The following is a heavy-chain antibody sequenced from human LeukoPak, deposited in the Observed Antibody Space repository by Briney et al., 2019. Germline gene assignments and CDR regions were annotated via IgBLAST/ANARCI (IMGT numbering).Heavy chain of an antibody. CDR2: MSPNSGNT. Sequence: EASVTVSCTASGYTFTTYDINWVRQATGQGFEWLGWMSPNSGNTGYAQEFQGRVTMTGSTSMSTAYMELSSLKSEDTAVYYCTRGPPNWGYDFWGQGTLVTVSS. V-gene: IGHV1-8*01. D-gene: IGHD7-27*01. CDR3: TRGPPNWGYDF. J-gene: IGHJ4*02. CDR1: GYTFTTYD.